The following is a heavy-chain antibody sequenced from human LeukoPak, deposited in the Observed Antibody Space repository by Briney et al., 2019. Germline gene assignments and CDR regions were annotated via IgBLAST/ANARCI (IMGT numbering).Heavy chain of an antibody. CDR3: ARGIYYDSSGYLGPDWFDP. J-gene: IGHJ5*02. V-gene: IGHV3-21*01. D-gene: IGHD3-22*01. CDR1: GFTFSTYS. Sequence: SGGSLRLSCAASGFTFSTYSMSWVRQAPGKGLEWVSSISSSSSYIYYADSVKGRFTISRDNAKNSLYLQMNSLRAEDTAVYYCARGIYYDSSGYLGPDWFDPWGQGTLVTVSS. CDR2: ISSSSSYI.